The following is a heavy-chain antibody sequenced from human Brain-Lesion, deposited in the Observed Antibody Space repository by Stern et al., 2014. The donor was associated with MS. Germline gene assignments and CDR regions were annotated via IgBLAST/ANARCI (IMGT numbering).Heavy chain of an antibody. V-gene: IGHV3-74*01. CDR1: GFTFSNYW. CDR2: VNNDGRRT. J-gene: IGHJ5*01. CDR3: ARGERXFDS. Sequence: EVQLVESRGALVQPGGSLRLSCAASGFTFSNYWLHWVRQAPRKGLVWVARVNNDGRRTSYADSVKGRFTMSRDNAKNTLYLQMNSLRVEDTAIYYCARGERXFDSWGQGTLVTVSS.